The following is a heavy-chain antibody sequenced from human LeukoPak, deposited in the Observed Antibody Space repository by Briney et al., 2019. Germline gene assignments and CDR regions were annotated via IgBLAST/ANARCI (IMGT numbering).Heavy chain of an antibody. CDR1: GYSISSGYY. CDR2: IYHSGST. V-gene: IGHV4-38-2*02. D-gene: IGHD6-6*01. CDR3: ARGLAARPWNSYYYMDV. J-gene: IGHJ6*03. Sequence: SETLSLTCTVSGYSISSGYYWGWIRQPPGKGLEWIGSIYHSGSTYYNPSLKSRVTISVDTSKNQFSLKLSSVTAADTAVYYCARGLAARPWNSYYYMDVWGKGTTVTVSS.